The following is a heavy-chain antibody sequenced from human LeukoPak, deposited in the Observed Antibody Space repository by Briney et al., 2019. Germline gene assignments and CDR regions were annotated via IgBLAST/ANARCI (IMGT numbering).Heavy chain of an antibody. V-gene: IGHV3-15*01. CDR3: AKETLSSGYSYSAEYFHH. CDR1: GFTFSNAW. D-gene: IGHD3-22*01. Sequence: PGGSLRLSCAASGFTFSNAWMSWVRQAPGKGLEWVGRIKSKTDGGTTDYAAPVKGRFTISRDDSKNTLYLQMNSLKADDTAVYYCAKETLSSGYSYSAEYFHHWGQGTLVTVSS. CDR2: IKSKTDGGTT. J-gene: IGHJ1*01.